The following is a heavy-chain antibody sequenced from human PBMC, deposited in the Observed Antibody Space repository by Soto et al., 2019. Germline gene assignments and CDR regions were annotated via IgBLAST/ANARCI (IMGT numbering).Heavy chain of an antibody. CDR1: GFTFNNYW. CDR3: TTSSESLSVRYN. Sequence: VGSLRLSCAASGFTFNNYWMSWVRQAPGKGLEWVANIKQDGSEKYYVDSVKGRFTISRDNAKNSLYLQMNSLKTEDTAVYYCTTSSESLSVRYNWGQGTLVNVSS. V-gene: IGHV3-7*03. J-gene: IGHJ4*02. D-gene: IGHD3-16*02. CDR2: IKQDGSEK.